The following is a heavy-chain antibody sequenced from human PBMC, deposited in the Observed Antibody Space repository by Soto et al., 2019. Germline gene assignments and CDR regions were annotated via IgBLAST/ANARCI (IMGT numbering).Heavy chain of an antibody. CDR3: ARDAVGDYYYYYMDV. CDR1: GFTVSSNY. J-gene: IGHJ6*03. D-gene: IGHD3-16*01. Sequence: EVQLVESGGGLVQPGGSLRLSCAASGFTVSSNYMSWVRQAPGKGLEWVSVIYSGGSTYYADSVKGRFTISRDNSKNTLYLQMNSLRAEDTAVYYCARDAVGDYYYYYMDVWGKGTTVTVSS. V-gene: IGHV3-66*01. CDR2: IYSGGST.